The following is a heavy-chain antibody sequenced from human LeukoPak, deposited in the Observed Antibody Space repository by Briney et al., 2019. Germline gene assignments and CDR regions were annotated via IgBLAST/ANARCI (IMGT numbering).Heavy chain of an antibody. CDR1: GGSISSGGYS. J-gene: IGHJ4*02. CDR3: ARFSPRAMGNYLDF. CDR2: IYHSGST. V-gene: IGHV4-30-2*01. Sequence: TLSLTCAVSGGSISSGGYSWSWIRQPPGKGLEWIGYIYHSGSTYYNPSLKSRVTISVDRSKNQFSPNLSSVTAADTAVYYCARFSPRAMGNYLDFWGQGTLVTVSS. D-gene: IGHD7-27*01.